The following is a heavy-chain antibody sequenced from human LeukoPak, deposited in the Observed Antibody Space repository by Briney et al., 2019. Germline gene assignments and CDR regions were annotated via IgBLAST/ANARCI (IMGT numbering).Heavy chain of an antibody. CDR2: IYHSGST. J-gene: IGHJ4*02. D-gene: IGHD6-13*01. Sequence: SETLSLTCAVSGGSISSGGYSWSWIRQPPGKGLEWIVYIYHSGSTYYNPSLKSRVTISVDTSKNQFSLKLSSVTAADTAVYYCARDRPGGSSLDYWGQGILVTVSS. V-gene: IGHV4-30-2*01. CDR1: GGSISSGGYS. CDR3: ARDRPGGSSLDY.